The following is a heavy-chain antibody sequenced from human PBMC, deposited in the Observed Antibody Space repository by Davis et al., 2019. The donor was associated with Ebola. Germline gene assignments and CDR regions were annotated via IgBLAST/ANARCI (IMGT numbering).Heavy chain of an antibody. CDR2: ISNDGTNK. CDR1: GFTFSSYA. CDR3: AKEEDPYYFDS. J-gene: IGHJ4*02. Sequence: LSFTFAAPGFTFSSYAIHWDRQAPGKGLEWVTAISNDGTNKYYADSVKGRFTISRDNSKNTLFIQMNSLRDEDTAVYYCAKEEDPYYFDSWGQGTLVTVSS. V-gene: IGHV3-30*18.